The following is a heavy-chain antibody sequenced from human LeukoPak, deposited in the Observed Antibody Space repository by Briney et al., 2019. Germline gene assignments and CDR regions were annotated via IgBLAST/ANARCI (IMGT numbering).Heavy chain of an antibody. V-gene: IGHV3-33*06. CDR1: GFTFSSYG. D-gene: IGHD2-15*01. CDR3: AKDDIASVDPY. CDR2: IWYDGSNK. Sequence: PGGSLRLSCAASGFTFSSYGMHWVRQAPGKGLECVAVIWYDGSNKYYADSVKGRFTISRDNSKNTLYLQMNSLRAEDTAVYYCAKDDIASVDPYWGLGTLVTVSS. J-gene: IGHJ4*02.